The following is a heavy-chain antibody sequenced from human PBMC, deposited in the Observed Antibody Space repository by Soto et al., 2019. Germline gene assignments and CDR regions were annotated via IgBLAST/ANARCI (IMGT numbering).Heavy chain of an antibody. V-gene: IGHV4-34*01. CDR2: INHSVST. CDR3: ARDSGGNERVWYFDL. CDR1: Y. Sequence: YWRWIRQPPGKGLEWIGEINHSVSTNHNPSLKSRVTISVDTSKNQFSLKLSSVTAADTAVYYCARDSGGNERVWYFDLWGRGTLVTVSS. J-gene: IGHJ2*01. D-gene: IGHD2-15*01.